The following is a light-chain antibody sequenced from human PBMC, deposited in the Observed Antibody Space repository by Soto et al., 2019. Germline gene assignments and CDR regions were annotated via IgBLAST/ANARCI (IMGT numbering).Light chain of an antibody. J-gene: IGKJ2*01. CDR1: QTVASN. CDR3: QQYHNWPPQYT. Sequence: EIVMTQSPTTLYVSPGERATLSCRASQTVASNLAWYQQKPGQAPRLLIHGSSTRATGVPARFSGSGSGTEFTVTISSLQSEDFAVYYCQQYHNWPPQYTFGQGTKLQI. V-gene: IGKV3-15*01. CDR2: GSS.